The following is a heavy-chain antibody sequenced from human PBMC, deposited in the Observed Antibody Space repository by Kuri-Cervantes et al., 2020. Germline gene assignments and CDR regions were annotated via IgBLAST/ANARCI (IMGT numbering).Heavy chain of an antibody. CDR1: TFSSYA. J-gene: IGHJ6*02. CDR2: IYYSGST. V-gene: IGHV4-39*01. D-gene: IGHD3-10*01. Sequence: TFSSYAMTWVRQAPGKGLEWIGSIYYSGSTYYNPSLKSRVTISVDTSKNQFSLKLSSVTAADTAVYYCARHRLEWGSGSRYYYGMDVWGQGTTVTVSS. CDR3: ARHRLEWGSGSRYYYGMDV.